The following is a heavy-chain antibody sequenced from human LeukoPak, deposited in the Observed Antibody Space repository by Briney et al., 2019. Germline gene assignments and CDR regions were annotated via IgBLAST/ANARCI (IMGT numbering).Heavy chain of an antibody. CDR3: ARDFVDTAMPVDY. J-gene: IGHJ4*02. CDR2: ISSTSSYI. Sequence: GGSLRLSCAASGFTFDDYGMSWVRQAPGKGLEWVSCISSTSSYIYYADSVKGRFTISRDNTKNSLYLRMNSLRAEDTAVYYCARDFVDTAMPVDYWGQGTLVTVSS. CDR1: GFTFDDYG. V-gene: IGHV3-21*01. D-gene: IGHD5-18*01.